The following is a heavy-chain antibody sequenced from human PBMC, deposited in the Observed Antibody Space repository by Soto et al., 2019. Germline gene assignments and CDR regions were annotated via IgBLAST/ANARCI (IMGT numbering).Heavy chain of an antibody. CDR3: ARGRYCFGTGCYAGWYFDL. CDR1: GGSISSYY. J-gene: IGHJ2*01. D-gene: IGHD2-15*01. Sequence: QVQLQESGPGLVKPSETLSLTCTVSGGSISSYYWSWIRQPPGKGLEWIGYLHNSGSTNYNPSLKSRVTISVDTSKNQFSLKLTSVTAADTAIYYCARGRYCFGTGCYAGWYFDLWGRGTLVTVSS. CDR2: LHNSGST. V-gene: IGHV4-59*01.